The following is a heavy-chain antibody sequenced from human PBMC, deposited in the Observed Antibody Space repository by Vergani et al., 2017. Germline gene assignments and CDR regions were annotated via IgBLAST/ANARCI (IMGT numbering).Heavy chain of an antibody. CDR2: TRKDETDK. J-gene: IGHJ6*04. V-gene: IGHV3-30*02. CDR1: GFIFSNYA. CDR3: AKEFCGTGNCYGWNHLEV. Sequence: QVQLVESGGGVVQPGGSLRLSCAASGFIFSNYAVHWFRQAPGRGLEWVAFTRKDETDKYYPDSVKGRFTISRDNGQSYLYLDMDNLRVEDTAVYFCAKEFCGTGNCYGWNHLEVWGEGTSVTVSS. D-gene: IGHD1-1*01.